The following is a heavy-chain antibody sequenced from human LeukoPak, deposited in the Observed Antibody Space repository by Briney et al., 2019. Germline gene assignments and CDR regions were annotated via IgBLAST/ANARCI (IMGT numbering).Heavy chain of an antibody. D-gene: IGHD2-15*01. J-gene: IGHJ3*02. V-gene: IGHV3-23*01. CDR2: ISGRGGST. CDR1: GFTFSSYA. CDR3: APPPRYCSGGSCYRYAFDI. Sequence: GSLRLSCAASGFTFSSYAMSWVRQAPGKGLEGGSAISGRGGSTYYADSVKGRFTISRDNSKNTLYRKIKSLRGEDTAVYECAPPPRYCSGGSCYRYAFDIWGQGTMVTVSS.